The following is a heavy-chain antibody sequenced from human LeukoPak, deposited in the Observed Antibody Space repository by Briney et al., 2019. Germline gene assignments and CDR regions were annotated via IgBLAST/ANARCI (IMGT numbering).Heavy chain of an antibody. CDR3: AKDFADFWSGYSPFDY. CDR2: ISGSGGST. V-gene: IGHV3-23*01. J-gene: IGHJ4*02. CDR1: GGSISSGGYY. D-gene: IGHD3-3*01. Sequence: ETLSLTCTVSGGSISSGGYYWSWVRQAPGKGLEWVSAISGSGGSTYYADSVKGRFTISRDNSKNTLYLQMNSLRAEDTAVYYCAKDFADFWSGYSPFDYWGQGTLVTVSS.